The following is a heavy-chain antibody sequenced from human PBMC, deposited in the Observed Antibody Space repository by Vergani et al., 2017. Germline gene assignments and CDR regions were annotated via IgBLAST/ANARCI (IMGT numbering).Heavy chain of an antibody. D-gene: IGHD2-15*01. Sequence: QVQLQESGPGLVKPSETLSLTCTVSGGSISSYYWSWIRQPPGKGLEWIGYIYYSGSTNYNPSLKSRVTISVDTSKNQFSLKLSSVTAADTAVYYCARKKLDCSGGSCYFDYWGQGSLVTVSA. V-gene: IGHV4-59*01. J-gene: IGHJ4*02. CDR1: GGSISSYY. CDR3: ARKKLDCSGGSCYFDY. CDR2: IYYSGST.